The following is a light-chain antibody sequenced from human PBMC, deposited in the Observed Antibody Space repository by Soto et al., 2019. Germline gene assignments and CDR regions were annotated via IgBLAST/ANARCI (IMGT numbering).Light chain of an antibody. J-gene: IGLJ1*01. Sequence: QSVLAQPASVSGSPGQSITISCTGTSSDVGAYNYVSWYQQHPGKAPKLMIYDVSHRPSGVSHRFSGSKSGNTASLTISGLQAEDEADYNCGSYTTSSNYVFGTGTKVTVL. CDR1: SSDVGAYNY. CDR2: DVS. CDR3: GSYTTSSNYV. V-gene: IGLV2-14*01.